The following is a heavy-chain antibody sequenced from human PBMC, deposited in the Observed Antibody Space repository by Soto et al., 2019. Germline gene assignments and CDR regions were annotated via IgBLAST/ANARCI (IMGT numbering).Heavy chain of an antibody. CDR1: GFTFSSYA. D-gene: IGHD6-19*01. V-gene: IGHV3-23*01. J-gene: IGHJ4*02. CDR2: IHGRGSST. Sequence: EVQLLESGGGLVQPGGSLSLSCAASGFTFSSYAMSWVRQAPGKGLEWVSAIHGRGSSTYYADSVKGRFTISRDNSKNTLSLQMNSLRAEDTAISYCAKAPQGQWLPLDYWGQGTLVTVSS. CDR3: AKAPQGQWLPLDY.